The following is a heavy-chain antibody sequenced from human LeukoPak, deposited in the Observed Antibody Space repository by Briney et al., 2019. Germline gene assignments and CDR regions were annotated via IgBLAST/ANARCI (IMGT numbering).Heavy chain of an antibody. Sequence: SVKVSCKASGGTFRSYALSWVRQAPGQGLEWMGGIIPLMGTSDHAQKFEGRLAISADESTSTGYMELGNLTSEDTAVYYCATHSLDHSRGYSDYWGQGTLVIVSS. V-gene: IGHV1-69*01. CDR2: IIPLMGTS. D-gene: IGHD4-23*01. CDR1: GGTFRSYA. J-gene: IGHJ4*02. CDR3: ATHSLDHSRGYSDY.